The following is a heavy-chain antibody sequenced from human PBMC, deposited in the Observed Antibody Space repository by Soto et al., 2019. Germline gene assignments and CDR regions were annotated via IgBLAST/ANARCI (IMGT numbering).Heavy chain of an antibody. V-gene: IGHV1-69*01. Sequence: QVQLVQSGAEVKKPGSSVKFSCKASGGTFSSYSINWVRQAPGQGLEWMGEIIPIFGTANYAQKFQGRVTITADESTSTSYMQLSSLRSEDTAVYYCARDGGRHSGGIDYWGQRTVVTVSS. CDR3: ARDGGRHSGGIDY. CDR2: IIPIFGTA. J-gene: IGHJ4*02. D-gene: IGHD1-26*01. CDR1: GGTFSSYS.